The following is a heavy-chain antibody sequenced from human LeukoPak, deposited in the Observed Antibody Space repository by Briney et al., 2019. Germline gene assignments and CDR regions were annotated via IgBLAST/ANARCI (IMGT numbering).Heavy chain of an antibody. D-gene: IGHD3-22*01. CDR2: ISGSGGST. Sequence: GGSLRLPCAASGFTFSSYAMSWVRQAPGKGLEGVSAISGSGGSTYYADSVKGRFTISRDNSKNTLYLQMNSLRAEDTAVYYCAKARGDSSGYYPYYFDYWGQGTLVTVSS. CDR3: AKARGDSSGYYPYYFDY. J-gene: IGHJ4*02. V-gene: IGHV3-23*01. CDR1: GFTFSSYA.